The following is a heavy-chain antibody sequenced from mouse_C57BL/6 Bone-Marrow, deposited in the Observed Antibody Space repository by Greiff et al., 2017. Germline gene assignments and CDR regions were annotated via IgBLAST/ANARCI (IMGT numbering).Heavy chain of an antibody. V-gene: IGHV1-74*01. CDR3: AIRGLPWFAY. CDR2: LHPSDSDT. Sequence: QVQLQQPGAELVKPGASVKVSCKASGYTFTSYGMPWVQQRPGQGLEWIGRLHPSDSDTNYNQKVKGKATLTVDKSSSTAYMQLSSLTSEDSAVYYCAIRGLPWFAYWGQGTLVTVSA. J-gene: IGHJ3*01. CDR1: GYTFTSYG. D-gene: IGHD3-1*01.